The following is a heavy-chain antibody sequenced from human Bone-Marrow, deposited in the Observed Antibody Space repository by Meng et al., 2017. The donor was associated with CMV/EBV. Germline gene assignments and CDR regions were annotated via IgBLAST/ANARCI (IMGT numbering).Heavy chain of an antibody. CDR1: GYTFTGYY. Sequence: ASVKVSCKSSGYTFTGYYMHWVRQAPGQGLEWMGWINPNSGGTNYAQKFQGRVTMTRDTSISTAYMELSRLRSDDTAVYYCARVQSLIVPAARYWGRGTLVTVSS. CDR3: ARVQSLIVPAARY. J-gene: IGHJ1*01. V-gene: IGHV1-2*02. CDR2: INPNSGGT. D-gene: IGHD2-2*01.